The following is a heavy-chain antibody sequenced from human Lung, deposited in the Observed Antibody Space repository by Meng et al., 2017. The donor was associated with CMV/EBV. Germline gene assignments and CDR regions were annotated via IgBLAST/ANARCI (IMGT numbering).Heavy chain of an antibody. Sequence: SXTLSLXCTVSGVSISSSTYYWDWIRQPPGKGLEYIGSIYYSGSTYYNPSLKGRVTISVDASKNQFSLKLTSVTAADTAVYYCARSEPAESYCTNGVCSDYYYGMDVWXQGTTVTVSS. CDR2: IYYSGST. J-gene: IGHJ6*02. V-gene: IGHV4-39*07. CDR3: ARSEPAESYCTNGVCSDYYYGMDV. D-gene: IGHD2-8*01. CDR1: GVSISSSTYY.